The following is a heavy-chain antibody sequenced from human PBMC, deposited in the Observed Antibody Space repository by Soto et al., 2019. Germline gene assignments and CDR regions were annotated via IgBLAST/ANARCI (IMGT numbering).Heavy chain of an antibody. CDR2: IYYSGST. CDR1: GGSISSSSYY. CDR3: ARFPSIAARLNYYYYYYMDV. D-gene: IGHD6-6*01. Sequence: SETLSLTCTVSGGSISSSSYYWGWIRQPPGKGLEWIGSIYYSGSTYYNPSLKSRVTISVDTSKNQFSLKLSSVTAADTAVYYCARFPSIAARLNYYYYYYMDVWGKGTTVTVSS. J-gene: IGHJ6*03. V-gene: IGHV4-39*01.